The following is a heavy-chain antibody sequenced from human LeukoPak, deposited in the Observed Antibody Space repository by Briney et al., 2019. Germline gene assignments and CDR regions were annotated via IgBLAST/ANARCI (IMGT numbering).Heavy chain of an antibody. CDR1: GDSISSGDYY. V-gene: IGHV4-61*02. CDR2: ISNSGST. J-gene: IGHJ4*02. CDR3: ARGDSSGWYEFDY. D-gene: IGHD6-19*01. Sequence: SETLSLTCTVSGDSISSGDYYWSWIRQPAGKGLEWIGRISNSGSTYYNPSLKSRVTISVDTSKNQFSLKLSSVTAADTAVYYCARGDSSGWYEFDYWGQGTLVTVSS.